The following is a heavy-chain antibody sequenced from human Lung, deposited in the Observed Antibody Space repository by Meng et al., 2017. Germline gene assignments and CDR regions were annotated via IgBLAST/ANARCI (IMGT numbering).Heavy chain of an antibody. Sequence: EVELLGSGGGFVKPGGSLRLSCSASGFTFSNAWMIWVRQAPGKGLEWIGRMKSNVDGGTVDYAAAVKGRFFISRDDSENTFYLQMNSLKTEDTAVYYCSGHVDYWGHGTLVTVSS. CDR3: SGHVDY. CDR2: MKSNVDGGTV. J-gene: IGHJ4*01. CDR1: GFTFSNAW. V-gene: IGHV3-15*01.